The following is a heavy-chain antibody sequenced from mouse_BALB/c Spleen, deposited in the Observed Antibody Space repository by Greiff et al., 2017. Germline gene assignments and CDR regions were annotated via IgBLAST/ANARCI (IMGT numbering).Heavy chain of an antibody. CDR1: GYAFSSSW. J-gene: IGHJ4*01. CDR2: IYPGDGDT. V-gene: IGHV1-82*01. Sequence: VQLQQSGPELVKPGASVKISCKASGYAFSSSWMNWVKQRPGQGLEWIGRIYPGDGDTNYNGKFKGKATLTADKSSSTAYMQLSSLTSVDSAVYFCARGDMIRRIYYAMDYWGQGTSVTVSS. CDR3: ARGDMIRRIYYAMDY. D-gene: IGHD2-4*01.